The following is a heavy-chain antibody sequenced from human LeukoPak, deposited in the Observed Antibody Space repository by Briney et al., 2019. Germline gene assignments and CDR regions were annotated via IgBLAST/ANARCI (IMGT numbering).Heavy chain of an antibody. V-gene: IGHV5-51*01. Sequence: GEPLKISYKDSEYRFTSYWIDLERQIPGKGLECIELIYPADADTRYSPTFQVQVTISADKSISTAYLQWSSLKASDTAMYYCARHRDSSGWYQGYYYYYYGMDVWGQGTTVTVSS. J-gene: IGHJ6*02. D-gene: IGHD6-13*01. CDR3: ARHRDSSGWYQGYYYYYYGMDV. CDR1: EYRFTSYW. CDR2: IYPADADT.